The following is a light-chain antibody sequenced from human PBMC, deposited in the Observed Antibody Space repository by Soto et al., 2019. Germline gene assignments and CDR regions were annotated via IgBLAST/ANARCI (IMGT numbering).Light chain of an antibody. Sequence: DIVMTQSPDSLALSLGERAVINCKSSHNLLSSFSKKNLLAWYQKKEGQPPRLLIFWASTRESGVADRFSGSGSGTDFTLTISSLQAEEVSVYYCEQYYDPPYTFGKGTKVEV. V-gene: IGKV4-1*01. CDR3: EQYYDPPYT. CDR2: WAS. J-gene: IGKJ2*01. CDR1: HNLLSSFSKKNL.